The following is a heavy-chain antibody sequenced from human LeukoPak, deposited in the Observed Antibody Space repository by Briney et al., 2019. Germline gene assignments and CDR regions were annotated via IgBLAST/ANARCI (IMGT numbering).Heavy chain of an antibody. CDR2: ISSSGSTI. Sequence: PGGSLRLSCAASGFTFSSYEMNWVRQAPGKGLEWVSYISSSGSTIYYADAVKGRFTISRDNAKNSLYLQMNSLRAEDTAVYYCARVYRRYFDYWGQGTLVTVSS. J-gene: IGHJ4*02. V-gene: IGHV3-48*03. D-gene: IGHD1-14*01. CDR1: GFTFSSYE. CDR3: ARVYRRYFDY.